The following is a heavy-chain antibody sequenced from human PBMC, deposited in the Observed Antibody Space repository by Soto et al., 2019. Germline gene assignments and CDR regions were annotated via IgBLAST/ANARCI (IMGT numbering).Heavy chain of an antibody. Sequence: GGSLRLSCAASGFTFSSYGMHWVRQAPGKGLEWVANIKQDGSEKYYVDSVKGRFTISRDNAKNSLYLQMNSLRAEDTAVYYCARGAVDDIVVVVAAPDYWGQGTLVTVSS. J-gene: IGHJ4*02. CDR2: IKQDGSEK. CDR1: GFTFSSYG. V-gene: IGHV3-7*01. CDR3: ARGAVDDIVVVVAAPDY. D-gene: IGHD2-15*01.